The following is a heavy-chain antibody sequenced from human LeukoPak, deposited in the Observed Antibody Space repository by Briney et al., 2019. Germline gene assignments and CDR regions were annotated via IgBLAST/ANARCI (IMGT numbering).Heavy chain of an antibody. CDR2: INHSGST. CDR1: GGSFSGYY. Sequence: PSETLSLTCAVYGGSFSGYYWSWIRQPPGKGLEWIGEINHSGSTYYNPSLKSRVTISVDTSKNQFSLKLSSVTAADTAVYYCARRADYGNDPYFDYWGQGTLVTVSS. CDR3: ARRADYGNDPYFDY. V-gene: IGHV4-34*01. D-gene: IGHD4-11*01. J-gene: IGHJ4*02.